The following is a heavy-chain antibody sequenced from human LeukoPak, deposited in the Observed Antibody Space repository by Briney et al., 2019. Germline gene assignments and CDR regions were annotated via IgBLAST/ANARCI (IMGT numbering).Heavy chain of an antibody. J-gene: IGHJ4*02. V-gene: IGHV1-8*01. D-gene: IGHD3-10*01. CDR3: ARETISSPTLYYGSGSYSY. Sequence: ASVKVSCKASGYTFTSYDINWVRQATGQGLEWMGWMNPNSGNTDYAQKFQGRVTMTRNTSISTAYMELSSLRSEDTAVYYCARETISSPTLYYGSGSYSYCGQGTLVTVSS. CDR2: MNPNSGNT. CDR1: GYTFTSYD.